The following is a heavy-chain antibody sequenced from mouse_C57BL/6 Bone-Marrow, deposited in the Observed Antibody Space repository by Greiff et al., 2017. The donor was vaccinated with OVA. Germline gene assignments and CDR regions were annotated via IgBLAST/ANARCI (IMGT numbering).Heavy chain of an antibody. Sequence: QVQLQQSGAELMKPGASVKLSCKATGYTFTGYWIEWVKQRPGHGLEWIGEILPGSGRTNYHEKFKGQATFTADTSSNTAYMQLRSLTTVDSAIYDGARGSNYGFYWYFDVRGTGTTVTVSS. V-gene: IGHV1-9*01. CDR2: ILPGSGRT. CDR1: GYTFTGYW. CDR3: ARGSNYGFYWYFDV. D-gene: IGHD2-5*01. J-gene: IGHJ1*03.